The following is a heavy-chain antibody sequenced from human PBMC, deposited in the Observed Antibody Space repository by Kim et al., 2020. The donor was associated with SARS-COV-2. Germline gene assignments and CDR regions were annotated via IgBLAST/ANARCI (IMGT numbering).Heavy chain of an antibody. Sequence: VEGRFTITRENSKNTLYLQMNSLRAEDTAVYYCAKDKEDDYDSSGSFDYWGQGTLVTVSS. D-gene: IGHD3-22*01. V-gene: IGHV3-23*02. CDR3: AKDKEDDYDSSGSFDY. J-gene: IGHJ4*02.